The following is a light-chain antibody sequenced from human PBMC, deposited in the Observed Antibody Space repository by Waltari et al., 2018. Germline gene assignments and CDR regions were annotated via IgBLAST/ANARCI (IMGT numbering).Light chain of an antibody. J-gene: IGLJ3*02. CDR1: SSDVGSYNL. CDR3: CSYAGSSTWV. Sequence: QSALTQPASVSGSPGQSITISCTGTSSDVGSYNLVSWYQQHPGKAPKLMIYEVIKRPSGVSSRFSGSKSGNTASLTSSGLQAEDEADYYCCSYAGSSTWVFGGGTKLTVL. CDR2: EVI. V-gene: IGLV2-23*02.